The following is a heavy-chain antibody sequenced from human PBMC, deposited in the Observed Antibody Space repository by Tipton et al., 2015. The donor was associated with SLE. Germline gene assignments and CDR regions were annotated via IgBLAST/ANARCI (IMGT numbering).Heavy chain of an antibody. CDR1: GGPISGHY. CDR3: ARDLPGETTGQFDY. J-gene: IGHJ4*02. D-gene: IGHD4-11*01. Sequence: TLSLTCTVSGGPISGHYLSWIRQPPGKGLEWVGYIHYTGSTHYNPPPESRVTMSLDTSKNQFSLRLNSVTAADTAVYYCARDLPGETTGQFDYWGQGTLVTVSS. V-gene: IGHV4-59*11. CDR2: IHYTGST.